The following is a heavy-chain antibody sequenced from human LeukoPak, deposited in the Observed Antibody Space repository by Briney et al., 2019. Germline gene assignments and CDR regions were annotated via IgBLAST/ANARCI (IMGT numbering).Heavy chain of an antibody. D-gene: IGHD3-10*01. CDR2: MNPNSGNT. Sequence: ASVTVSCKASGYTFTSYDINWVRQAPGQGLEWMGWMNPNSGNTGYAQKFQGRVTMTRNTSISTAYMELSSLRSEDTAVYYCARGNGITMVRGVIRYWGQGTLVTVSS. CDR1: GYTFTSYD. J-gene: IGHJ4*02. V-gene: IGHV1-8*01. CDR3: ARGNGITMVRGVIRY.